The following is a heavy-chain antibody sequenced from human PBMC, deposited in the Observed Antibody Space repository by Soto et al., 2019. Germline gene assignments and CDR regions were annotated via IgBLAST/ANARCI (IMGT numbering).Heavy chain of an antibody. D-gene: IGHD3-22*01. CDR1: GGTFSSYA. CDR3: GRGGTSGSHIGY. Sequence: QVQLVQSGAEVKKPGSSVKVSCKASGGTFSSYAISWVRQAPGQGLEWMGGIIPIFGTANYAQKFQGRVTITGEESTRTAYGGLGRGGSGETAGGGGGRGGTSGSHIGYWGQGTLVTVSS. CDR2: IIPIFGTA. V-gene: IGHV1-69*01. J-gene: IGHJ4*02.